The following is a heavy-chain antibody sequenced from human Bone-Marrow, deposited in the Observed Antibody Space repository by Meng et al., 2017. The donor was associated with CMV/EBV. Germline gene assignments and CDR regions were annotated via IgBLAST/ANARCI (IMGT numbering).Heavy chain of an antibody. J-gene: IGHJ4*02. V-gene: IGHV1-46*01. CDR3: ARDSRRFLEWFGSFRHKSAYDY. CDR1: GYTFTSYY. D-gene: IGHD3-3*01. Sequence: ASVKVSFKASGYTFTSYYMHWVRRAPGQGLDWMGIINPSCGSTSYAQKFQGRVTMTRDTSTRPVYMGLSSLRSEDTAVYYCARDSRRFLEWFGSFRHKSAYDYWGQGTLVNVFS. CDR2: INPSCGST.